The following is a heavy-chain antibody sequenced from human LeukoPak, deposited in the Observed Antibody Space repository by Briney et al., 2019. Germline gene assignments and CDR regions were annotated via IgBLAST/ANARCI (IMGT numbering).Heavy chain of an antibody. CDR1: GFTFSSYA. CDR2: IRASGGST. V-gene: IGHV3-23*01. CDR3: ARDSYDILTGYRFDS. Sequence: GGSLRLSCAASGFTFSSYAMSWVRQAPGKGLEWVSAIRASGGSTYYADSVKGRFTISRDNSKSTLYLQMNSLRAEDTAVYYCARDSYDILTGYRFDSWGQGTLVTVSS. J-gene: IGHJ4*02. D-gene: IGHD3-9*01.